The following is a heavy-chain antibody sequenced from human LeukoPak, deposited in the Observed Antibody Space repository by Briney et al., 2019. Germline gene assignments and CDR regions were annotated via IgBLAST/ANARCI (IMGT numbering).Heavy chain of an antibody. D-gene: IGHD3-9*01. Sequence: GASVKVSCKASGYTCTSYDINWVRQATGQGLEWMGWMNPNSGNTGYAQKFQGRVTMTRNTSISTAYMELSSLRSEDTAVYYCARMKARGGVLRYFDWLSPFDYWGQGTLVTVSS. CDR1: GYTCTSYD. CDR3: ARMKARGGVLRYFDWLSPFDY. J-gene: IGHJ4*02. CDR2: MNPNSGNT. V-gene: IGHV1-8*01.